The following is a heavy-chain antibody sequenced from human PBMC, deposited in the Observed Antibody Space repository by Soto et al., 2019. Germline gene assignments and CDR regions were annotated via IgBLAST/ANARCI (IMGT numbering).Heavy chain of an antibody. D-gene: IGHD6-19*01. Sequence: GGSLRLSCSASGFTFDDYGMSWVRQAPGKGLEWVSGINWNGGSTGYADSVKGRFTISRDNAKNSLYLQMNSLRAEDTALYYCARLYSSAWYGPGRYWGQGTLVTVSS. J-gene: IGHJ4*02. CDR2: INWNGGST. V-gene: IGHV3-20*04. CDR3: ARLYSSAWYGPGRY. CDR1: GFTFDDYG.